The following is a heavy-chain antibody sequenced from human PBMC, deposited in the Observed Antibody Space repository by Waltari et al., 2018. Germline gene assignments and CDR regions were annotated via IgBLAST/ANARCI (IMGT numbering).Heavy chain of an antibody. CDR3: ARGQSINLLVANLEPHSSDFDY. V-gene: IGHV4-34*01. J-gene: IGHJ4*02. CDR2: INHSGST. CDR1: GGSFSGYY. D-gene: IGHD1-26*01. Sequence: QVQLQQWGAGLLKPSETLSLTCAVYGGSFSGYYWSWIRQPPGKGLEWIGEINHSGSTNYNPSRKSRVTISVDTSKNQFSLKLSSVTAADTAVYYCARGQSINLLVANLEPHSSDFDYWGQGTLVTVSS.